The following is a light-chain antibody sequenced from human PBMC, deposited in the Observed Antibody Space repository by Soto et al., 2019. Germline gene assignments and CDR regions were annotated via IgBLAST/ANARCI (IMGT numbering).Light chain of an antibody. CDR3: QQYDSYSWT. J-gene: IGKJ1*01. CDR1: QSISSW. V-gene: IGKV1-5*03. Sequence: IHMSHSPSTLSAFVLYRVTITFLASQSISSWLAWYQQKPGKAPKLLVYQASTLESGVPLRFSGSGSGTEFTLTINSLQSDDFATYYCQQYDSYSWTFGQGTKVDIK. CDR2: QAS.